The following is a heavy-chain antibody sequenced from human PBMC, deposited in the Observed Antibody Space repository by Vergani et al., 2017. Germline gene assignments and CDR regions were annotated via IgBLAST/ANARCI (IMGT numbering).Heavy chain of an antibody. V-gene: IGHV4-4*07. D-gene: IGHD2-21*01. CDR3: ARGNCGVICPKYNWLAT. CDR2: IYHNGNG. CDR1: GGSMSDFY. J-gene: IGHJ4*02. Sequence: QVHLQESGPGVVKPSDTPSLTCTVSGGSMSDFYWTWIRQPAGRGLEWIVRIYHNGNGNYNESLRSRLTMSIDTSRSQFSLSLSSVTAADTAVYYCARGNCGVICPKYNWLATWGRGILVPVSS.